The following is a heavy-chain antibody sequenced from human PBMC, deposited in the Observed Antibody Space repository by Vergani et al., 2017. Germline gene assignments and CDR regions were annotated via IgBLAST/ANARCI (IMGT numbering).Heavy chain of an antibody. CDR2: INHSGST. CDR1: GGSFSGYY. D-gene: IGHD2-2*02. V-gene: IGHV4-34*01. CDR3: ARHYCSSTSCYMGGYYYYMDV. Sequence: QVQLQQWGAGLLKPSETLSLTCAVYGGSFSGYYWSWIRQPPGKGLEWIGEINHSGSTNYNPSLKSRVTISVDTSKNQFSLKLSSVTAADTAVYYCARHYCSSTSCYMGGYYYYMDVWGKGTTVTVSS. J-gene: IGHJ6*03.